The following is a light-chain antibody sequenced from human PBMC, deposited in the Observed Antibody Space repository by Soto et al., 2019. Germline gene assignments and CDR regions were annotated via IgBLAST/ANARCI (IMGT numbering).Light chain of an antibody. CDR3: QQSYISPFT. V-gene: IGKV1-39*01. CDR1: QTISGY. Sequence: DIQMTQSPSSLSASLGDRVTITCRSSQTISGYLNWYQQKPGNAPQLLIYAASILQSGVPSRFSASGSGTDFSLTISSLQPQDVATYFCQQSYISPFTFGQGTNLEIK. CDR2: AAS. J-gene: IGKJ2*01.